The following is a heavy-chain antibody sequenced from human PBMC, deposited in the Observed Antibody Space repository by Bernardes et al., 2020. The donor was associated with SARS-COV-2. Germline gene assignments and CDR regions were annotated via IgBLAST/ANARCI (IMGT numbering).Heavy chain of an antibody. CDR3: ARGYDSSGYYSAGDY. CDR1: GYTFTSYG. J-gene: IGHJ4*02. CDR2: ISAYNGNT. Sequence: ASGKVSCKASGYTFTSYGISWVRQAPGQGLEWMGWISAYNGNTNYAQKLQGRVTMTTDTSTSTAYMELRSLRSDDTAVYYCARGYDSSGYYSAGDYWGQGTLVTVSS. V-gene: IGHV1-18*01. D-gene: IGHD3-22*01.